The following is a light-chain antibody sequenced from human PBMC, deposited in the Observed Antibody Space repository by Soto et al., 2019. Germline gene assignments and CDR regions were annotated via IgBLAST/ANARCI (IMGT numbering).Light chain of an antibody. CDR3: QQYTGPPTT. CDR1: QSVSGY. CDR2: AAS. J-gene: IGKJ5*01. Sequence: EIVLTQSPATLSLSPGERATLSFGSSQSVSGYLAWYQQKPGQAPRLLIYAASRRATGIPDRFSGSGSGTDFTLTITRLEPEDSAVYFCQQYTGPPTTFGQGTRLEI. V-gene: IGKV3-11*01.